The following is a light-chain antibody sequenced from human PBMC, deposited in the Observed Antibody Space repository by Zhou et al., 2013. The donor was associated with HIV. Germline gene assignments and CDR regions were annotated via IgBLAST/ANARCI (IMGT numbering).Light chain of an antibody. V-gene: IGKV1-39*01. J-gene: IGKJ2*01. CDR2: AAS. Sequence: DIQMTQSPSSLSASVGDRVTITCRASQGIGNDLGWYQQKPGKAPKLLIYAASSLQSGVPSRFSGSGSGTDFTLTISSLQPEDFATYYCQQSYSTLYTFGQGTKLEIK. CDR1: QGIGND. CDR3: QQSYSTLYT.